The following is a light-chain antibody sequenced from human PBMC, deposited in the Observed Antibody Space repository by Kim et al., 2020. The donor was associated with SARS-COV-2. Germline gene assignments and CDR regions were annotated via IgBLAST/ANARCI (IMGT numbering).Light chain of an antibody. CDR1: QSLSSSH. CDR2: GTS. Sequence: PGEGATLSCRASQSLSSSHLAWYQQKPGQAPRLLIYGTSSRATGIPDRFSGSGSGTDFTLTISRLEPEDIAVYYCQQYSASRTFGQGTKVDIK. J-gene: IGKJ1*01. V-gene: IGKV3-20*01. CDR3: QQYSASRT.